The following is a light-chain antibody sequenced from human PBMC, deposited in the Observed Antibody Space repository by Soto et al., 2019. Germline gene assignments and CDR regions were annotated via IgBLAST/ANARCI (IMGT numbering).Light chain of an antibody. V-gene: IGKV1-5*01. CDR3: QQYNSYLYT. CDR2: DAS. CDR1: QSISSW. J-gene: IGKJ2*01. Sequence: DIQMTQSPSTLLASGGDRVTVTCRASQSISSWLAWYQQKPGKAPKLLIYDASSLESGVPSRFSGSGSGTEFTLTISSLQPDDFATYYGQQYNSYLYTFGQGTKLEIK.